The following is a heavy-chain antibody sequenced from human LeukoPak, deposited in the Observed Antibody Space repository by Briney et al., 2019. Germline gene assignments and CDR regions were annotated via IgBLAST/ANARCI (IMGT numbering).Heavy chain of an antibody. J-gene: IGHJ4*02. V-gene: IGHV3-7*01. CDR3: AFSNNFNY. D-gene: IGHD1-20*01. Sequence: GGSLRLSCAASGFTFSDQWMNWVRQAPGQGLEWVANIKHDGSEEYYADSVKGRFAISREIAKSSLSLQMNTVRAEDTAIYYCAFSNNFNYWGQGTLVIVSS. CDR1: GFTFSDQW. CDR2: IKHDGSEE.